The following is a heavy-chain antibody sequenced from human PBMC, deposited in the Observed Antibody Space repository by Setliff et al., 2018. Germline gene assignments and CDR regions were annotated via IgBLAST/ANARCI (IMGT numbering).Heavy chain of an antibody. J-gene: IGHJ6*03. CDR2: IYTSGST. CDR3: ARAGGGSSFTAYYYYYMDV. CDR1: GGSISSYY. D-gene: IGHD6-13*01. Sequence: SETLSLTCTVSGGSISSYYWSWIRQPAGKGLEWIGRIYTSGSTNYNPSLKSRVTMSVDASKNQFSLKLSSVTAADTAVYYCARAGGGSSFTAYYYYYMDVWGKGTTVTVSS. V-gene: IGHV4-4*07.